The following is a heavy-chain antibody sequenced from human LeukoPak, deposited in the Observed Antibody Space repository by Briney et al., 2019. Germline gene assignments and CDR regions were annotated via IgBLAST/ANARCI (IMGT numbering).Heavy chain of an antibody. V-gene: IGHV1-18*01. D-gene: IGHD3-22*01. CDR3: ARVGSGYYYLEYYYFDY. J-gene: IGHJ4*02. Sequence: ASVKVSCKASGYTFTSYGISWVRQAPGQGLEWMGWISAYNGNTNYAQKLQGRVTMTTDTSTSTAYMELRSLRSDDTAVYYCARVGSGYYYLEYYYFDYWGQGTLVTVSS. CDR1: GYTFTSYG. CDR2: ISAYNGNT.